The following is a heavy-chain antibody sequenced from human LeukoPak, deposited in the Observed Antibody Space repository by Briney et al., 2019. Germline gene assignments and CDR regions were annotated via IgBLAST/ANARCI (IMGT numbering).Heavy chain of an antibody. D-gene: IGHD3-10*01. Sequence: PSETLSLTCAVYGGSFSGYYWSWIRQPPGKGLEWTGEINHSGSTNYNPSLKSRVTISVDTSKNQFSLKLSSVTAADTAVYYCARGRGEILLWFGELLRPNYFDYWGQGTLVTVSS. CDR1: GGSFSGYY. CDR2: INHSGST. J-gene: IGHJ4*02. V-gene: IGHV4-34*01. CDR3: ARGRGEILLWFGELLRPNYFDY.